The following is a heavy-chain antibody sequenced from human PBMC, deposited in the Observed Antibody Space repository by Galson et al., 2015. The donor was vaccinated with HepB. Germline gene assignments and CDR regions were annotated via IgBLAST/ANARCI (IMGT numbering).Heavy chain of an antibody. CDR1: GFTFSNAW. Sequence: SLRLSCAASGFTFSNAWMSWIRQAPGKGLEWVGRIKSKTDGGTTDYAAPVKGRFTISRDDSKNTLYLQMNSLKTEDTAVYYCIRRYQYSSGWSGEFDAFDIWGQGTMVTVSS. V-gene: IGHV3-15*01. J-gene: IGHJ3*02. D-gene: IGHD6-19*01. CDR3: IRRYQYSSGWSGEFDAFDI. CDR2: IKSKTDGGTT.